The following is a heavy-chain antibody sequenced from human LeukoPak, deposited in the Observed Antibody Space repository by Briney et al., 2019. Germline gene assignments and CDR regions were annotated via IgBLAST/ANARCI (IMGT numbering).Heavy chain of an antibody. CDR1: GGSFSGYY. D-gene: IGHD3-3*01. CDR2: INHSGST. J-gene: IGHJ4*02. Sequence: SETLSLTCAVYGGSFSGYYWSWIRQPPGKGLEWIGEINHSGSTNYNPSLKSRVTISVDTSKNQFSLTLSSVTAADTAVYYCARTPPFLSRYYLDYWGQGALVTVSS. V-gene: IGHV4-34*01. CDR3: ARTPPFLSRYYLDY.